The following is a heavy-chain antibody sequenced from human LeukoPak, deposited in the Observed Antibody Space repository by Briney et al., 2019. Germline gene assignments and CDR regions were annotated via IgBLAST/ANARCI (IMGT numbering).Heavy chain of an antibody. J-gene: IGHJ4*02. V-gene: IGHV1-18*01. CDR3: ARDLKMGYSSGRYSWGTGSSNDY. Sequence: ASVKVSCKASGYTFTSYGISWVRQAPGKGLEWMGWISGYNGNTNYAQKLQGRVIMTTDTSTSTVYMELRSLRSDDTAVYYCARDLKMGYSSGRYSWGTGSSNDYWGQGTLVTVSS. D-gene: IGHD6-19*01. CDR2: ISGYNGNT. CDR1: GYTFTSYG.